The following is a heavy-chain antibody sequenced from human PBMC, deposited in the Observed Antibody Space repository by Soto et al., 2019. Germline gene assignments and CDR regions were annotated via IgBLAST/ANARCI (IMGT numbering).Heavy chain of an antibody. CDR2: ISGSGGST. J-gene: IGHJ6*02. Sequence: PGGSLRLSCAASGFTFSSYAMSWVRQAPGKGLEWVSAISGSGGSTYYADSVKGRFTISRDNSKNTLYLQMNSLRAEDTAVYYCAKVKVFSYYYGMDVWGQGTTVTVSS. V-gene: IGHV3-23*01. CDR1: GFTFSSYA. CDR3: AKVKVFSYYYGMDV.